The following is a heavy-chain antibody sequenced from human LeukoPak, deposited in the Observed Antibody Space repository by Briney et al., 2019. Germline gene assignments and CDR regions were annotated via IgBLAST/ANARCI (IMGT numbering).Heavy chain of an antibody. CDR2: ISAYNGNT. CDR3: ARGRLMVRGVFDY. V-gene: IGHV1-18*01. D-gene: IGHD3-10*01. CDR1: GYTFTCYG. Sequence: GSSVPVSCKASGYTFTCYGISWVRQAPGQGGEWMGWISAYNGNTNYAQKPQGRVTMPTDTSTSIAYMELRSLRSDDTAVYYCARGRLMVRGVFDYWGQGTLVTVSS. J-gene: IGHJ4*02.